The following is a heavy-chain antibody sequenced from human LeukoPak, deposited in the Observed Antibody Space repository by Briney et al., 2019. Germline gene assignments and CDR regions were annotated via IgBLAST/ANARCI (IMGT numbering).Heavy chain of an antibody. Sequence: SQTLSLTCTVSGGSISSGDYYWSWIRQPPGKGLEWIGYIYYSGSTYYNPSLKSRVTISVDTSKNQFSLKLRSVTAADTAIYYCARETSLPGYSGGLGFNYWGQGTLVTVSS. CDR3: ARETSLPGYSGGLGFNY. CDR1: GGSISSGDYY. D-gene: IGHD6-19*01. V-gene: IGHV4-30-4*01. CDR2: IYYSGST. J-gene: IGHJ4*02.